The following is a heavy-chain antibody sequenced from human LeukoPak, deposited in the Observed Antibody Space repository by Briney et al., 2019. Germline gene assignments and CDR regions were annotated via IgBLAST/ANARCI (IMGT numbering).Heavy chain of an antibody. D-gene: IGHD3-22*01. CDR2: ISSDGNSK. CDR1: GSTFSTFA. J-gene: IGHJ4*02. V-gene: IGHV3-30*18. Sequence: GGSPRLSCAASGSTFSTFAMHWVRQAPGKGLEWVAVISSDGNSKYYGDSVKGRFTIFRDNSKNTLSLQMDSLRVEGTAVYYCAKVPYYYNTGDYYYWGQGTLVTVSS. CDR3: AKVPYYYNTGDYYY.